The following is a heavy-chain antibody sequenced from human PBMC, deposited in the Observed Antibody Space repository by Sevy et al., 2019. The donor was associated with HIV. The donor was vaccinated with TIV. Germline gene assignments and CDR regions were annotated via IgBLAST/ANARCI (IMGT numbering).Heavy chain of an antibody. J-gene: IGHJ3*01. D-gene: IGHD2-15*01. CDR1: EITLSNYA. CDR3: AKDRDVLVGDAFDL. CDR2: ISGSGGST. Sequence: GGSLRLSCAASEITLSNYAMNWVRQAPGRGPEWVSAISGSGGSTYYADSVKGRFTISRDNSKNTLSLQMHSLRVEDTAVYYCAKDRDVLVGDAFDLWGQGTMVTVSS. V-gene: IGHV3-23*01.